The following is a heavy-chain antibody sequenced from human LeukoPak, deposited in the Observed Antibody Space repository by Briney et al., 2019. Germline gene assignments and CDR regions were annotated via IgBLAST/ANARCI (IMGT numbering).Heavy chain of an antibody. CDR1: GFTFSTYA. Sequence: PGGSLRLSCAASGFTFSTYAMSWVRQAPGKGLDWVSEISGSGGTTFYADSVKGRFTISRDNSKNTLYLQMNSLRVEDTAVYYCAKGGDIPKVINDCWGQGTLVTVSS. V-gene: IGHV3-23*01. CDR3: AKGGDIPKVINDC. J-gene: IGHJ4*02. CDR2: ISGSGGTT. D-gene: IGHD5-18*01.